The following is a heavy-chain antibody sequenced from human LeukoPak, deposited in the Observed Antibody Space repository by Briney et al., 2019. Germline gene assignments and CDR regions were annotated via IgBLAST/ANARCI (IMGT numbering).Heavy chain of an antibody. Sequence: ASVKVSCKASGYTFTSYGINWVRQAPGQGLEWMGWISPYNDNTNYAQKFQGRVTVTTDTSTNTAYMEVRSLRSDDTAVYYCATAGYGSYNFDYWGQGTLVTVSS. J-gene: IGHJ4*02. CDR2: ISPYNDNT. V-gene: IGHV1-18*01. CDR3: ATAGYGSYNFDY. D-gene: IGHD1-26*01. CDR1: GYTFTSYG.